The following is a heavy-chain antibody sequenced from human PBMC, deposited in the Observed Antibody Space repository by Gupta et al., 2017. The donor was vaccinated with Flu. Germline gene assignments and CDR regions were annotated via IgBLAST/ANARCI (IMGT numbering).Heavy chain of an antibody. Sequence: LSSSAMNGVRQAPGKGLQWVSAISGSGLSTYYADSVQGRFTISRDNSKNMLYLQMNNLRAEDRALYYCGRSLPGGHLWGQGTLVTVSS. D-gene: IGHD1-1*01. J-gene: IGHJ5*02. CDR1: LSSSA. CDR2: ISGSGLST. CDR3: GRSLPGGHL. V-gene: IGHV3-23*01.